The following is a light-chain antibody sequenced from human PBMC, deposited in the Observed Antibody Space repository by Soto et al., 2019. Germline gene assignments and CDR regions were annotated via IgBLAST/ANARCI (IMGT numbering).Light chain of an antibody. J-gene: IGLJ3*02. CDR2: DVS. CDR1: SSDVGSYNY. CDR3: SSYTTSSTRV. V-gene: IGLV2-14*01. Sequence: QSALTQPASVSGSPGQSITTSCTGTSSDVGSYNYVSWYQQHPAKAPKLMIYDVSNRPSGVSNRFSGSKSGNTASLTISGLQSEDDADYYCSSYTTSSTRVFRGGTKLTVL.